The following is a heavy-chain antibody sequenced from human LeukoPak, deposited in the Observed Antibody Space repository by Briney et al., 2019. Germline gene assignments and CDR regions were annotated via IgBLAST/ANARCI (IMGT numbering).Heavy chain of an antibody. Sequence: SETLSLTCSVSGGSISGSHYYWAWIRQPPGKGLEWIAIINYSGNRYYNPSLRSRATISVDTSTNQFSLNLNSVTAEETAVYCCARGYDYWGQGTLVTVSS. CDR3: ARGYDY. CDR2: INYSGNR. CDR1: GGSISGSHYY. D-gene: IGHD3-22*01. J-gene: IGHJ4*02. V-gene: IGHV4-39*01.